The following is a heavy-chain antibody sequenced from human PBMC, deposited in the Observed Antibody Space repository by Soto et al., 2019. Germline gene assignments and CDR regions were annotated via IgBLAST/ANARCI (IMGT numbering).Heavy chain of an antibody. Sequence: SETLSLTCTVSGGSISSGGYYWSWIRQHPEKGLEWIGYIHHSGSTYYKSSLKGRVTISLDKSRNQFSLNLRSVTAADTAVYFCATRDATPMDPISWGQGTPVTVSS. CDR1: GGSISSGGYY. J-gene: IGHJ5*02. V-gene: IGHV4-31*09. D-gene: IGHD5-18*01. CDR2: IHHSGST. CDR3: ATRDATPMDPIS.